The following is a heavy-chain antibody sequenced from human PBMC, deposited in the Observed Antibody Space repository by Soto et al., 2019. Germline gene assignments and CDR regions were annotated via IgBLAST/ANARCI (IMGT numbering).Heavy chain of an antibody. J-gene: IGHJ6*02. CDR3: ATCVVVVGATRLVYYYGMDV. Sequence: ASVKVSCKVSGYTLTELSMHWVRQAPGKGLEWMGGFDPEDGETIYAQKFQGRVTMTEDTSTDTAYMELSSLRSEDTAVYYCATCVVVVGATRLVYYYGMDVWGQGTTVTVSS. D-gene: IGHD2-15*01. CDR1: GYTLTELS. CDR2: FDPEDGET. V-gene: IGHV1-24*01.